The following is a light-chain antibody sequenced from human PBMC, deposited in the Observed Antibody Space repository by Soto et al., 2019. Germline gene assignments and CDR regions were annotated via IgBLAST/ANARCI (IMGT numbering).Light chain of an antibody. CDR2: IND. CDR3: ATWDDDLNAAV. Sequence: QSVLTQPPSLSGTPGQRVTISCSGSSSNIAGNTVHWYQHLPGTAPKLLIYINDQRPSGVPGRFSASTSGTSASLAISGLQADDEADYYCATWDDDLNAAVFGGVTQLTVL. CDR1: SSNIAGNT. V-gene: IGLV1-44*01. J-gene: IGLJ7*01.